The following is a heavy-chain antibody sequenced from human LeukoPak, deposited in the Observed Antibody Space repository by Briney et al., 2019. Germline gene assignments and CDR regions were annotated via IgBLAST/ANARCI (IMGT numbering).Heavy chain of an antibody. CDR3: ARVLQDRDSCDGY. D-gene: IGHD4-11*01. Sequence: PSETLSLTCTVSGGSISSSNWWSWVRQPPGKGLEWSGETYYSGNTNYNPSLKSRVTISVDMSKNQLSLKLSSVTAADTAVYYCARVLQDRDSCDGYWGQGTLVTVS. V-gene: IGHV4-4*02. J-gene: IGHJ4*02. CDR1: GGSISSSNW. CDR2: TYYSGNT.